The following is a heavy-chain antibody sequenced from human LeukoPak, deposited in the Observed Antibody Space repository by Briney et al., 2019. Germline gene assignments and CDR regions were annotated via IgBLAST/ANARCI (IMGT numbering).Heavy chain of an antibody. CDR2: ISAYNGST. CDR3: ARDLTSNVAVTEYHYYAMDV. V-gene: IGHV1-18*01. Sequence: GASVKVSCKASDFSFTSYGMSWVRQAPGQGLEWMGWISAYNGSTKYARKLQGRVTMTTDTSTGTAYMELRSLRPDDTAVYYCARDLTSNVAVTEYHYYAMDVWGQGTTVTVSS. CDR1: DFSFTSYG. D-gene: IGHD6-19*01. J-gene: IGHJ6*02.